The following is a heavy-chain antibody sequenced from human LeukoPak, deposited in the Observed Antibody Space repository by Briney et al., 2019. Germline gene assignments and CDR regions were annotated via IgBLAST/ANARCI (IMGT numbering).Heavy chain of an antibody. D-gene: IGHD5-18*01. J-gene: IGHJ6*03. CDR2: IYYSGST. Sequence: SETLSLTCTVSGGSISSYYWSWIRQPPGKGLEWSGYIYYSGSTNYNPSLKSRVTISVDTSKNQFSLKLSSVTAADTAVYYCARGIQLWTPLYYYYMDVWGKGTTVTVSS. CDR3: ARGIQLWTPLYYYYMDV. V-gene: IGHV4-59*01. CDR1: GGSISSYY.